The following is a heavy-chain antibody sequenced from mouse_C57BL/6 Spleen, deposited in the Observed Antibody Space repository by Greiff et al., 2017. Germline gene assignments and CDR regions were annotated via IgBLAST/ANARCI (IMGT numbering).Heavy chain of an antibody. CDR1: GFTFSSYA. Sequence: EVQRVESGGGLVKPGGSLKLSCAASGFTFSSYAMSWVRQTPEKRLEWVATISDGGSYTYYPDNVKGRFTISRDNAKNNLYLQMSHLKSEDTAMYYCARAPDDYYLAWFAYWGQGTLVTVSA. CDR3: ARAPDDYYLAWFAY. D-gene: IGHD2-3*01. CDR2: ISDGGSYT. V-gene: IGHV5-4*01. J-gene: IGHJ3*01.